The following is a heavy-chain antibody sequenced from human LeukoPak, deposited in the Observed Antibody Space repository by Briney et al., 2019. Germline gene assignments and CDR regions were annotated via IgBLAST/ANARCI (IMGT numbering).Heavy chain of an antibody. CDR1: GFIVSRNY. CDR3: ARDRRYSSSWYFWN. CDR2: IYTGGDT. V-gene: IGHV3-53*01. Sequence: PGGSLRRSCGVSGFIVSRNYMSWVRQAPGKGLEWVSIIYTGGDTYYADSVKGRFTISRDNSNNTLYLQMNSLRAEDTGMYYCARDRRYSSSWYFWNWGQGTLVTVSS. D-gene: IGHD6-13*01. J-gene: IGHJ4*02.